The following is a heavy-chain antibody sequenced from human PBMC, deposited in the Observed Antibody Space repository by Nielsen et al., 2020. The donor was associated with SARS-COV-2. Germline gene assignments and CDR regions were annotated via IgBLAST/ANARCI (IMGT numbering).Heavy chain of an antibody. CDR3: ARALAAVDYFDY. Sequence: GESLKISCAASGFTFSDYYMSWIRQAPGKGLEWVAVISYDGSNKYYADSVKGRFTISRDNSKNTLYLQMNSLRAEDTAVYYCARALAAVDYFDYWGQGTLVTVSS. CDR1: GFTFSDYY. V-gene: IGHV3-30-3*01. CDR2: ISYDGSNK. D-gene: IGHD6-13*01. J-gene: IGHJ4*02.